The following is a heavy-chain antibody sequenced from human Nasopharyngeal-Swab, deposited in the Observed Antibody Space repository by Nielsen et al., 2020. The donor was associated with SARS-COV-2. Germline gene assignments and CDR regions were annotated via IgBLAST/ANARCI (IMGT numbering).Heavy chain of an antibody. J-gene: IGHJ4*02. Sequence: SGPTLVKPTETLTLTCTVSGFSLSNARMGVSWIRQPPGKALEWLAHIFSNDEKSYSTSLKSRLTISKDTSKGQVVLTMTNMDPVDTATYYCAREGGSSWYYYFDYWGQGTLVTVSS. CDR1: GFSLSNARMG. V-gene: IGHV2-26*01. CDR2: IFSNDEK. CDR3: AREGGSSWYYYFDY. D-gene: IGHD6-13*01.